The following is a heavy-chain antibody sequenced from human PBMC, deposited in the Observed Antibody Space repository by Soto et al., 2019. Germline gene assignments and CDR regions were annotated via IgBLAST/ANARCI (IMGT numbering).Heavy chain of an antibody. D-gene: IGHD5-12*01. Sequence: EVQVVESGGGLIQPGGSLRLSCEVSGFSVTANYMSWGRQAPGKGLEWVSVIYSGGSTYYIDSVKGRFSISRDISENTLYLQMNSLRAEDTSVCYRHGYGYWGQGTPVTVSS. J-gene: IGHJ4*02. CDR2: IYSGGST. CDR1: GFSVTANY. V-gene: IGHV3-53*01. CDR3: HGYGY.